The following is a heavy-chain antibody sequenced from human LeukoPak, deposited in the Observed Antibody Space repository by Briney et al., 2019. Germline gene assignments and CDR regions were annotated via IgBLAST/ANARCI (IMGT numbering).Heavy chain of an antibody. J-gene: IGHJ5*02. CDR2: IYYSGST. D-gene: IGHD3-10*01. CDR3: ASDGFGSSFDP. CDR1: GGSISSYY. V-gene: IGHV4-59*01. Sequence: SETLSLTCTVSGGSISSYYWSWIRQPPGKGLGWIGYIYYSGSTNYNPSLKSRVTISVDTSKNQFSLKLSSVAAADTAVDYCASDGFGSSFDPWGQGTLVTVSS.